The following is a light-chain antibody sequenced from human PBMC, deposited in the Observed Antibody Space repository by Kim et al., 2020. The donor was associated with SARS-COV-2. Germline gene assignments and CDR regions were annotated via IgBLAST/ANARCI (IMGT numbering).Light chain of an antibody. CDR2: DVF. CDR3: CSYAGTYSYV. V-gene: IGLV2-11*03. J-gene: IGLJ1*01. CDR1: NNDLGTYDY. Sequence: GQSITISSTGSNNDLGTYDYVSWYQQIPGKAPKLILYDVFKRPSGVPDRFSGSKSGTTASLTISGLQAEDEADYYCCSYAGTYSYVFGTGTKVTVL.